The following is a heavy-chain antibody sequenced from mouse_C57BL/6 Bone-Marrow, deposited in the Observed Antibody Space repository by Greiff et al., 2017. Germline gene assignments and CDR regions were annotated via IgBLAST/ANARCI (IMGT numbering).Heavy chain of an antibody. V-gene: IGHV1-64*01. J-gene: IGHJ3*01. Sequence: VQLQQPGAELVKPGASVKLSCKASGYTFTSYWMHWVKQRPGQGLEWIGMIHPNSGSTNYNEKFKSKATLTVDKSSSTAYMQLSNLTSEDSAVYYCARGPYGNYALAYWGQGTLVTVSA. CDR2: IHPNSGST. D-gene: IGHD2-1*01. CDR3: ARGPYGNYALAY. CDR1: GYTFTSYW.